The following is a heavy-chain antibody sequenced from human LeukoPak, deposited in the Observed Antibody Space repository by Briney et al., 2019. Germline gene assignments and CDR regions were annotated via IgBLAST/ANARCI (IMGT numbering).Heavy chain of an antibody. D-gene: IGHD3-22*01. Sequence: GGSLRLSCAASGFTFDDYAMHWVRQAPGKSLEWVSLIRGDGGSTYYADSVKGRFTISRDNSKNSPYLQMNSLRTEDTALYYCAKVTYYYDSSGYFSAFDYWGQGTLVTVSS. CDR1: GFTFDDYA. V-gene: IGHV3-43*02. CDR3: AKVTYYYDSSGYFSAFDY. CDR2: IRGDGGST. J-gene: IGHJ4*02.